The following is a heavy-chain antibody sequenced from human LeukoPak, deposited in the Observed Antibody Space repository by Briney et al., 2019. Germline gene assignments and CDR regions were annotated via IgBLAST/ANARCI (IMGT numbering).Heavy chain of an antibody. CDR3: ARGGAVAGTFPFDY. CDR1: GGSFSGYY. CDR2: INHSGSA. Sequence: PSETLSLTCAVYGGSFSGYYWSWIRQPPGKGLEWIGEINHSGSANYNPSLKSRVTISVDTSKNQFSLKLSSVTAADTAVYYCARGGAVAGTFPFDYWGQGTLVTVSS. D-gene: IGHD6-19*01. J-gene: IGHJ4*02. V-gene: IGHV4-34*01.